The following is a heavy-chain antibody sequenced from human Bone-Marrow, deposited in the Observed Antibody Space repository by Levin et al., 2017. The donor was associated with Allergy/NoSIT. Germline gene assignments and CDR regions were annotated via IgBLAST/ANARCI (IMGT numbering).Heavy chain of an antibody. Sequence: LSLTCAASGFTFSIYNMNWVRQAPGKGLEWVASIGSSGDDYIYYADSVKGRFTISRDNAKNSLYLQMNSLTREDTAVYYCAKDVTAMAGAGFDSWGQGSLVTVSS. CDR3: AKDVTAMAGAGFDS. CDR2: IGSSGDDYI. J-gene: IGHJ4*02. D-gene: IGHD5-18*01. V-gene: IGHV3-21*01. CDR1: GFTFSIYN.